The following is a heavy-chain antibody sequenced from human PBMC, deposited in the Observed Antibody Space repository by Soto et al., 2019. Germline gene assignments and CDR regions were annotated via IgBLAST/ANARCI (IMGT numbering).Heavy chain of an antibody. CDR1: GFTFSDYW. V-gene: IGHV3-7*04. CDR3: ARDASGWSVY. J-gene: IGHJ4*02. CDR2: MKQDGSET. D-gene: IGHD6-19*01. Sequence: EVQLVESGGGLVQPGGSLRISCAASGFTFSDYWMSWVRQAPGKGLEWVANMKQDGSETFSVDSVKGRFTIPRDNAKESLFLQMNSLGDEDTAVYYCARDASGWSVYWGQGTLVTVSS.